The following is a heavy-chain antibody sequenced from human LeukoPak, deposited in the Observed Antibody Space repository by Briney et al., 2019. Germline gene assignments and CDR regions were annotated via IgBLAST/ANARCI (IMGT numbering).Heavy chain of an antibody. CDR1: GFTFSSYW. J-gene: IGHJ4*02. Sequence: GGSLRLSCAASGFTFSSYWMHWVRQAPGKGLVWVSRINSDGSSTSYADSVKGRFTISRDNAKNTLYLQMNSLRAEDTAVYYCARGDSSGYYTTPTEYYFDYWGQGTLVTVSS. D-gene: IGHD3-22*01. CDR2: INSDGSST. CDR3: ARGDSSGYYTTPTEYYFDY. V-gene: IGHV3-74*01.